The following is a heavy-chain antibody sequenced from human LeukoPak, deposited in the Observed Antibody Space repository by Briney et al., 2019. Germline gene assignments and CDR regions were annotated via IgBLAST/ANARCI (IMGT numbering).Heavy chain of an antibody. D-gene: IGHD4-17*01. V-gene: IGHV3-7*01. CDR2: IKQDGSEK. CDR3: MTTVTTLLFKDAFDI. Sequence: GGSLRLSCAASGFTFSSYWMSWVRQAPGKGLEWVANIKQDGSEKYYVDSVKGRFTISRGNAKNSLYLQMNSLRAEDTAVYYCMTTVTTLLFKDAFDIWGQGTMVTVSS. J-gene: IGHJ3*02. CDR1: GFTFSSYW.